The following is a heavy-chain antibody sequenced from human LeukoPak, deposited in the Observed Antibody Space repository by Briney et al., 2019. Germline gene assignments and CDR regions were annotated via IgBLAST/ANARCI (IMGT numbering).Heavy chain of an antibody. D-gene: IGHD3-3*01. J-gene: IGHJ5*02. Sequence: SETLSLTCTVSGGSISSHYWSWIRQPPGKGLEWIGYIYYSGSTNYNPSLKSRVTISVDTSKNQFSLKLSSVTAADTAVYYCARDTYYDFWSGSYNWFDPWGQGTLVTVSS. CDR3: ARDTYYDFWSGSYNWFDP. V-gene: IGHV4-59*11. CDR2: IYYSGST. CDR1: GGSISSHY.